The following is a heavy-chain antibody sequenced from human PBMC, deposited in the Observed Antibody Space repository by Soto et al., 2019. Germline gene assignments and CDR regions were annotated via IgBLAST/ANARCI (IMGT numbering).Heavy chain of an antibody. J-gene: IGHJ5*02. V-gene: IGHV4-34*01. CDR3: ARGDRGTITMIVVVRGWFDP. D-gene: IGHD3-22*01. CDR1: GGSFSGYY. Sequence: QVQLQQWGAGLLKPSETLSLTCAVYGGSFSGYYWSWIRQPPGKGLEWMGEINHSGSTNYNPSLKSRVTISVDTSKNQFSLKLSSVTAADTAVYYCARGDRGTITMIVVVRGWFDPWGQGTLVTVSS. CDR2: INHSGST.